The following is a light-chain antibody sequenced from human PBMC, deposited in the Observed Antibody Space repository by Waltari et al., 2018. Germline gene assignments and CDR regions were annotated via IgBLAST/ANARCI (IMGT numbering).Light chain of an antibody. CDR2: WAS. J-gene: IGKJ1*01. CDR3: HQYYSIPWT. CDR1: QNVLYSSNNRNY. Sequence: DIVMTQPPDALAVSLGEGATINCKSSQNVLYSSNNRNYLAWYQQKAGQPPKVLFYWASTRESGVPDRFSGSGSGTDFTLTISSLQAEDVAVYYCHQYYSIPWTFGQGTKVEIK. V-gene: IGKV4-1*01.